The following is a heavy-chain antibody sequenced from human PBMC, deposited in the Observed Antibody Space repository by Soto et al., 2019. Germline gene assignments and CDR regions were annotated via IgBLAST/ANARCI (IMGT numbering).Heavy chain of an antibody. CDR1: GGTFSSYT. V-gene: IGHV1-69*02. CDR2: IIPILGIA. J-gene: IGHJ6*04. Sequence: QVQLVQSGAEVKKPGSSVKVSCKASGGTFSSYTISWVRQAPGQGLEWMGRIIPILGIANYAQKFQGRVTITADKSTSTAYMELSSLRSEDTAVYYCSSTAHDYGEGDYYYYYGMDFWGNGTTVTVSS. CDR3: SSTAHDYGEGDYYYYYGMDF. D-gene: IGHD4-17*01.